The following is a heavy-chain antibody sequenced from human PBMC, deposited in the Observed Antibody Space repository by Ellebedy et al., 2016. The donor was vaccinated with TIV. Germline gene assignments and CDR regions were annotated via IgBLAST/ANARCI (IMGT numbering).Heavy chain of an antibody. V-gene: IGHV3-20*04. D-gene: IGHD5-12*01. CDR1: GFTFSNAW. CDR2: INWNGGST. Sequence: GESLKISCAASGFTFSNAWMSWVRQAPGKGLEWVSGINWNGGSTGYADSVKGRFTISRDNAKNSLYLQMNSLRAEDTAVYYCAREGRGYEIFFDYWGQGTLVTVSS. CDR3: AREGRGYEIFFDY. J-gene: IGHJ4*02.